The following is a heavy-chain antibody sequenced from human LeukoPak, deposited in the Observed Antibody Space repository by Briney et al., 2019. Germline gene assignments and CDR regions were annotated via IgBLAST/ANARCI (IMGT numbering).Heavy chain of an antibody. Sequence: SETLSLTCAVYGGSFSGYYWSWIRQPPGKGLEWIGEINHSGSTNYNPSLKSRVTISVDTSKNQFSLKLSSMTAADTAVYYCARGLTGSRRYFDSWGQGTLVTVSS. D-gene: IGHD3-10*01. CDR1: GGSFSGYY. V-gene: IGHV4-34*01. J-gene: IGHJ4*02. CDR2: INHSGST. CDR3: ARGLTGSRRYFDS.